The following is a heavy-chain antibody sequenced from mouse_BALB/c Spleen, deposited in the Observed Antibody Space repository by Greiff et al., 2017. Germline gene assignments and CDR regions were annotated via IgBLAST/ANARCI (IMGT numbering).Heavy chain of an antibody. J-gene: IGHJ4*01. V-gene: IGHV10-1*02. CDR3: VRHTYRYAMDY. D-gene: IGHD5-1*01. CDR2: IRSKSNNYAT. Sequence: EVQLVESGGGLVQPKGSLKLSCAASGFTFNTYAMNWVRQAPGKGLEWVARIRSKSNNYATYYADSVKDRFTISRDDSQSMLYLQMNNLKTEDTAMYYCVRHTYRYAMDYWGQGTSVTVSS. CDR1: GFTFNTYA.